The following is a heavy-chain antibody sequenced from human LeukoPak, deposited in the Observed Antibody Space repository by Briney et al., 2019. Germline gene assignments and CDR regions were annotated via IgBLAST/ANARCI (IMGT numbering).Heavy chain of an antibody. V-gene: IGHV3-23*01. J-gene: IGHJ3*01. CDR3: AKDYYGSGSVALRAYDV. CDR1: GFTFTTYA. D-gene: IGHD3-10*01. CDR2: LSGGGGDKT. Sequence: GGSLRLSCAASGFTFTTYALSWVRQAPGNGLEWVSGLSGGGGDKTYYAESVKGRFTISRDNSKKTLFLQMNSLRAEDTAVYYCAKDYYGSGSVALRAYDVWGQGTMVTVSS.